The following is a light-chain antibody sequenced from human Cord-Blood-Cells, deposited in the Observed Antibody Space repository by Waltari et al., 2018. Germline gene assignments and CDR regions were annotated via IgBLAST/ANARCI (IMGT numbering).Light chain of an antibody. Sequence: QSVLTQPPSASGTPGHRVTIPCSGSSSNIGSNTVTWYQQLPGTAPKLLIYSNNQRPSGVPDRFSGSKSGTSASLAISGLQSEDEADYYCAAWDDSLNGHWVFGGGTKLTVL. CDR2: SNN. J-gene: IGLJ3*02. CDR3: AAWDDSLNGHWV. V-gene: IGLV1-44*01. CDR1: SSNIGSNT.